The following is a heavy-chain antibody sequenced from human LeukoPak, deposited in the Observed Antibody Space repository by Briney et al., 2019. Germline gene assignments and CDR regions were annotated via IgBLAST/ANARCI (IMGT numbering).Heavy chain of an antibody. Sequence: PSQTLSLTCTVSGGSISSGDYYWSWIRQPPGKGLEWMGGIDHSGSTNYNPSLKSRVTISVDTSKKQFSLKLSSVTAADTAVYYCARGRATMVRGGPPLGPRKYYMDVWGKGTTVTVSS. D-gene: IGHD3-10*01. CDR3: ARGRATMVRGGPPLGPRKYYMDV. V-gene: IGHV4-39*07. CDR1: GGSISSGDYY. CDR2: IDHSGST. J-gene: IGHJ6*03.